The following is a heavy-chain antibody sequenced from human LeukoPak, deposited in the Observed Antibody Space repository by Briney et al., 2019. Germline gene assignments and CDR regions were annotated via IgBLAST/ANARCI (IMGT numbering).Heavy chain of an antibody. J-gene: IGHJ6*02. CDR2: IYYSGST. CDR3: ARHGSSITIFGYYGMDV. V-gene: IGHV4-59*08. Sequence: SETLSLTCTVSGGSISSYYWSWIRQPPGKGLEWIGYIYYSGSTNYNPSLKSRVIISVDTSKNQFSLKLSSVTAADTAVYYCARHGSSITIFGYYGMDVWGQGTTVTVSS. D-gene: IGHD3-3*01. CDR1: GGSISSYY.